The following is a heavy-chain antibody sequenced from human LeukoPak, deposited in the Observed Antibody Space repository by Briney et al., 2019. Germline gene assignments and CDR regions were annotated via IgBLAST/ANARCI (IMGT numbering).Heavy chain of an antibody. J-gene: IGHJ5*02. Sequence: ASVKVSCKASGYTFTGYYMHWVRQAPGQGLEWMGWINPNSGGTNYAQKFQGRVTMTRDTSISTAYLDLSRLNFDDTAMYYCARDSGFISIYPWGQGTLVTVSS. D-gene: IGHD3-3*02. CDR1: GYTFTGYY. V-gene: IGHV1-2*02. CDR3: ARDSGFISIYP. CDR2: INPNSGGT.